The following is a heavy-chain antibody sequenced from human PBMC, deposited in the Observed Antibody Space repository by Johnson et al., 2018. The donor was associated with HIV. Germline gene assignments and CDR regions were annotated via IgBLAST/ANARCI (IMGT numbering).Heavy chain of an antibody. CDR3: ARSMGYSSGYYSPYGADAFDI. J-gene: IGHJ3*02. V-gene: IGHV3-7*02. Sequence: VQLVESGGGVVQPGGSLRLSCAASGFTFSSYAMHWVRQAPGKGLEWVANIKQDGSERYYVDSMKGRFTISRDNAKNSLYLQMNSLRAEDTAVYSCARSMGYSSGYYSPYGADAFDIWGQGTMVTVSS. CDR1: GFTFSSYA. D-gene: IGHD3-22*01. CDR2: IKQDGSER.